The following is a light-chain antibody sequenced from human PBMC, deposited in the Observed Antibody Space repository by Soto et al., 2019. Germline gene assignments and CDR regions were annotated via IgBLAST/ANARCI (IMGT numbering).Light chain of an antibody. CDR1: SSDVGSYNL. V-gene: IGLV2-23*01. CDR2: EGT. J-gene: IGLJ3*02. CDR3: CSFASSRVV. Sequence: QSALTQPASVSGSPGQSITISCTGTSSDVGSYNLVSWYQQHPGKAPKIMIYEGTKRPSGVSNRFSGSKSGNTASLTISGLQAEDEADYYCCSFASSRVVFGGGTKLTVL.